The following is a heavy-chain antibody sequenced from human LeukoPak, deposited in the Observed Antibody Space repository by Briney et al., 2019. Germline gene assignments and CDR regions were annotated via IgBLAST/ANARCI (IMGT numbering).Heavy chain of an antibody. J-gene: IGHJ3*02. CDR1: GGSISSGDYY. CDR2: IYYSGST. CDR3: ARGRGCSGGSCPDAFDI. D-gene: IGHD2-15*01. V-gene: IGHV4-30-4*01. Sequence: PSQTLSLTCTVSGGSISSGDYYWSWLRQPPGKGLEWIGYIYYSGSTYYNPSLKSRVTISVDTSKNQFSLKLSSVTAADTAVYYCARGRGCSGGSCPDAFDIWGQGTMVTVSS.